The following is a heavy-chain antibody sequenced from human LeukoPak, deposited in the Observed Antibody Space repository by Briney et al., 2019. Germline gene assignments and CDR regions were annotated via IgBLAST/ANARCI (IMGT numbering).Heavy chain of an antibody. J-gene: IGHJ4*02. V-gene: IGHV3-23*01. CDR2: ISGSGGST. Sequence: PGGSLRPSCAASGFTFSTYAMSWVRQAPGKGLEWVSAISGSGGSTYHADSVKGRFTISRDNSKNTLYLQMNSLRAEDTAVYYCAKGDSSSYDFWSGYQLDYWGQGTLVTVSS. D-gene: IGHD3-3*01. CDR1: GFTFSTYA. CDR3: AKGDSSSYDFWSGYQLDY.